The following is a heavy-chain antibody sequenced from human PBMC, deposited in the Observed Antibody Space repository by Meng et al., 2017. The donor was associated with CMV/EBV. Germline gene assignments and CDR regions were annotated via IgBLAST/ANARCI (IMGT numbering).Heavy chain of an antibody. V-gene: IGHV3-48*03. CDR2: ISSIGSTI. Sequence: LSLTCAASGFTFSSYEMNWVRQAPGKGLEWVSYISSIGSTIYYADSVKGRFTISRDNAKNSLYLQMNSLRAEDTAVYYCARVGSYDFWSGYHYYFYYWGQGTLVTVSS. D-gene: IGHD3-3*01. CDR1: GFTFSSYE. J-gene: IGHJ4*02. CDR3: ARVGSYDFWSGYHYYFYY.